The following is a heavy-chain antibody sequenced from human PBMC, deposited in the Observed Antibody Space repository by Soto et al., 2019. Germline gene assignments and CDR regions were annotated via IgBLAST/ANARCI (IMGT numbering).Heavy chain of an antibody. CDR2: INDSGST. CDR3: ARVDYSGWTPFDY. V-gene: IGHV4-34*02. CDR1: GGSFSGYY. Sequence: QVQLQQWGAGLLKPSETLSLTCAVYGGSFSGYYWSWIRQPPGKGLEWIGEINDSGSTHYNPSLKSRVTISVDTSKNQFPLKLSSLTAADTSLYYCARVDYSGWTPFDYWGQGSLVTVSS. D-gene: IGHD6-19*01. J-gene: IGHJ4*02.